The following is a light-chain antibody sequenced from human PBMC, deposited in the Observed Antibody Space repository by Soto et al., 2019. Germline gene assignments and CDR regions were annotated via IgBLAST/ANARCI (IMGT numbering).Light chain of an antibody. CDR1: QSVSGSY. V-gene: IGKV3-20*01. Sequence: EIVLTQSPGTLSLSPGERATLSCRASQSVSGSYLAWYQQKPGQAPRLLIYGASSRATGIPDRFSGSGSGPDFTLTISRLEPEDFAVYYCQQYGGSPFTFGPGTKVDIK. J-gene: IGKJ3*01. CDR3: QQYGGSPFT. CDR2: GAS.